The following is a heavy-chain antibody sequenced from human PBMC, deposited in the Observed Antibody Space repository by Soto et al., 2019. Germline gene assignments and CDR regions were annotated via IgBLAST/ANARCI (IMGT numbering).Heavy chain of an antibody. CDR1: GFTFSSYW. CDR3: AKHYYDSSGYYHFDY. CDR2: ISGSGGST. V-gene: IGHV3-23*01. Sequence: GGSLRLSCAASGFTFSSYWMSWVRQAPGKGLEWVSAISGSGGSTYYADSVKGRYTISRDNSKNTLYLQMNSLRAEDTAVYYCAKHYYDSSGYYHFDYWGQGTLVTVSS. D-gene: IGHD3-22*01. J-gene: IGHJ4*02.